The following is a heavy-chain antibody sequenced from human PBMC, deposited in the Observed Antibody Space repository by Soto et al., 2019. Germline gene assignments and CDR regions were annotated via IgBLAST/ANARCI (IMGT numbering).Heavy chain of an antibody. D-gene: IGHD3-3*01. V-gene: IGHV4-59*01. Sequence: SETLSLTCTVSGGSISSYYWSWIRQPPGKGLEWIGYIYYSGSTNYNPSLKSRVTISVDTSKNQFSLKLSSVTAADTAVYYCARIQDFWSGYYWFDPWGPGALVTVSS. J-gene: IGHJ5*02. CDR2: IYYSGST. CDR1: GGSISSYY. CDR3: ARIQDFWSGYYWFDP.